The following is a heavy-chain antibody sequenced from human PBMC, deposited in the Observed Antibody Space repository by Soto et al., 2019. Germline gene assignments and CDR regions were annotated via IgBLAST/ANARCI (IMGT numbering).Heavy chain of an antibody. J-gene: IGHJ3*02. D-gene: IGHD3-3*01. CDR2: ISYDGSNK. CDR1: GFTFSSFA. V-gene: IGHV3-30-3*01. CDR3: ARDPRITIFGVVIHDAFDI. Sequence: QVQLVESGGGVVQPGRSLRLSCAASGFTFSSFAMHWVRQAPVKGLEWVAVISYDGSNKYFADSVKGRFTISRDNSKNTLDLQMNSLRAEDTAVYYCARDPRITIFGVVIHDAFDIWGQGTMVTVSS.